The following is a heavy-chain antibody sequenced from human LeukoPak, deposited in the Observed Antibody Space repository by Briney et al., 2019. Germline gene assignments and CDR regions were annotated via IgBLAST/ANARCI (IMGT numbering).Heavy chain of an antibody. J-gene: IGHJ4*02. Sequence: SETLSLTCTVSGDPISSGHHYWSWIRQPPGKGLECLGYIYYSGTTYYNPSLKSRVNISIDTSKNQFSLKLNSVTAADTAVYYCARQDYYGSGSYLDYWGQGSLVTVSS. CDR2: IYYSGTT. D-gene: IGHD3-10*01. V-gene: IGHV4-30-4*08. CDR1: GDPISSGHHY. CDR3: ARQDYYGSGSYLDY.